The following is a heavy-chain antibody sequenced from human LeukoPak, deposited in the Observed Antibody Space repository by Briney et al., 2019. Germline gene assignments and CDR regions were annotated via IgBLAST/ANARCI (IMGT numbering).Heavy chain of an antibody. CDR2: INPKSGGT. Sequence: ASVKVSCKASGYTFTGYSMHWVRQAPGQGLEWMGWINPKSGGTSYAQKFQGRVTMTRDTSISTAYMELGSLTSDDTAVYYCAIRPPYYDFWTGFDYWGQGTLVTVSS. D-gene: IGHD3-3*01. J-gene: IGHJ4*02. CDR3: AIRPPYYDFWTGFDY. CDR1: GYTFTGYS. V-gene: IGHV1-2*02.